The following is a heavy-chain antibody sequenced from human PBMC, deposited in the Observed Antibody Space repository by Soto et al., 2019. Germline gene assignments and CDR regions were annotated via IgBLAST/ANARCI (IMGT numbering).Heavy chain of an antibody. V-gene: IGHV4-59*08. CDR1: GGSISSYY. Sequence: SETLSLTCTVSGGSISSYYWSWIRQPPGKGLEWIGYIYYSGSTYYNPSLKSRVTISVDTSKNQFSLKLSSVTAADTAVYYCARHRPCSSPFYFDYWGQGTLVTVSS. D-gene: IGHD2-15*01. CDR3: ARHRPCSSPFYFDY. J-gene: IGHJ4*02. CDR2: IYYSGST.